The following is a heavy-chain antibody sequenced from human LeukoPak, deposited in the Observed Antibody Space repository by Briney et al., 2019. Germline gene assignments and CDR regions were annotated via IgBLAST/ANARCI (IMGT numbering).Heavy chain of an antibody. CDR1: GGSISSSSYY. CDR3: AASLWFGIYPDY. D-gene: IGHD3-10*01. V-gene: IGHV4-39*01. Sequence: SETLSLTCTVSGGSISSSSYYWGWIRQPPGKGLEWIGSIYYSGSTYYNPSLKSRVTISVDTSKNQFSLKLSSVTAADTAVYYCAASLWFGIYPDYWGQGSLVTVSS. CDR2: IYYSGST. J-gene: IGHJ4*02.